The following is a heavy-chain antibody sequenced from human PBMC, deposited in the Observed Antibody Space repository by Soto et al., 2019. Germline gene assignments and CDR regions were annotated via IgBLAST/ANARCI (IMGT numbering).Heavy chain of an antibody. CDR3: ATYRKFFQF. Sequence: PSETLSLTCAVSGGYISGDYYSWSWIRQPPGKGLEWIGFIYNSGSTYYNSSLKSRVTISVDRSKNHFFLNLTSVTAADTAVYYCATYRKFFQFWGQGTKVTVSS. D-gene: IGHD3-3*01. CDR2: IYNSGST. CDR1: GGYISGDYYS. V-gene: IGHV4-30-2*01. J-gene: IGHJ3*01.